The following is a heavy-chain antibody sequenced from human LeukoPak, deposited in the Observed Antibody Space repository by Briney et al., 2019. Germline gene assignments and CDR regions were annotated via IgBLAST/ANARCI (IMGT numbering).Heavy chain of an antibody. CDR3: AKLASRIGVRGVIKAESDY. CDR2: IYSGGST. J-gene: IGHJ4*02. D-gene: IGHD3-10*01. V-gene: IGHV3-53*01. CDR1: GFTVSSNY. Sequence: GGSLRLSCAASGFTVSSNYMSWVRQAPGEGLEWVSVIYSGGSTYYADSVKGRFTISRDNSKNTLYLQMNSLRAEDTAVYYCAKLASRIGVRGVIKAESDYWGQGTLVTVSS.